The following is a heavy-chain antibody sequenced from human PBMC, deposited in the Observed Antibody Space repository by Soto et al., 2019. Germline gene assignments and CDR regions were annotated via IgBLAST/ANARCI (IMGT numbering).Heavy chain of an antibody. V-gene: IGHV1-18*01. Sequence: ASVKVSCKASGYTFTTYGISWVRQAPGEGLEWLGWINTHNGNTNYAQNLQGRVLMTADTSTNTAYMELRSLRSDDTAIYYCTREGSAPYYYYGMDAWGQGTTVTVSS. CDR3: TREGSAPYYYYGMDA. CDR2: INTHNGNT. J-gene: IGHJ6*02. CDR1: GYTFTTYG. D-gene: IGHD3-10*01.